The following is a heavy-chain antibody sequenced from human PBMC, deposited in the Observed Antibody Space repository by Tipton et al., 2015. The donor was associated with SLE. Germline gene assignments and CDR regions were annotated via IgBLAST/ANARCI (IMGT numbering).Heavy chain of an antibody. Sequence: TLSLTCVVSGGSITNRHHYWGWIRQPPGKGLEWIGSIYYSGTSYYNPSLGSRVTISVDTSKNQFSLKLSSVTAADTAIYYCARESGDLWGQGTLVTVSS. D-gene: IGHD1-26*01. V-gene: IGHV4-39*07. CDR1: GGSITNRHHY. J-gene: IGHJ5*02. CDR3: ARESGDL. CDR2: IYYSGTS.